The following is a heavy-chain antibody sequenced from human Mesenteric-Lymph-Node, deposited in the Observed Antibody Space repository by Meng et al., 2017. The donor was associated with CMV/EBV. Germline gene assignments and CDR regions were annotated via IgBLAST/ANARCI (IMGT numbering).Heavy chain of an antibody. D-gene: IGHD3-22*01. J-gene: IGHJ4*02. CDR3: AASYYDSSGYYLPGDY. Sequence: ASVKVSCKASGYTFTGYYMHWVRQAPGQGLEWMGWINPNSDGTNYAQKFQGRVTMTRDTSISTAYMELSRLRSDDTAVYYCAASYYDSSGYYLPGDYWGQGTLVTVSS. CDR1: GYTFTGYY. CDR2: INPNSDGT. V-gene: IGHV1-2*02.